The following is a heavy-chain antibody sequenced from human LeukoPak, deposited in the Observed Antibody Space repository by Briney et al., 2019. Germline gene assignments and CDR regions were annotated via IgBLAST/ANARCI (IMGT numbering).Heavy chain of an antibody. CDR1: GYTFTSYD. CDR3: ARGQDFWSGSPLDY. V-gene: IGHV1-8*03. CDR2: MNPNSGNT. J-gene: IGHJ4*02. D-gene: IGHD3-3*01. Sequence: GASVKVSCKASGYTFTSYDINWVRQATGQGLEWMGWMNPNSGNTGYAQKFQGRVTITRNTSISTAYMELSSLRSEDTAVYYCARGQDFWSGSPLDYWGQGTLVTVSS.